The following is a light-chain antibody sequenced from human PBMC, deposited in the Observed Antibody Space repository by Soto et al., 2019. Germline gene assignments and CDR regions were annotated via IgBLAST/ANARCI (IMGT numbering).Light chain of an antibody. Sequence: QAVLTQPASVSGSPGQSITISCTGTSSDVGGYILVSWYQQEPGKAPKLMIYEGSKRPSGVSNRFSGSKSGNTASLTISGLQVEDGAHYSCCSFLVGNTYLIFGGGTKLPVL. CDR1: SSDVGGYIL. J-gene: IGLJ2*01. CDR3: CSFLVGNTYLI. CDR2: EGS. V-gene: IGLV2-23*01.